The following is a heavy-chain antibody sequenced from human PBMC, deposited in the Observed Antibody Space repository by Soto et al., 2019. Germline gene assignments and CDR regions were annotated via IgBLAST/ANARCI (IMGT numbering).Heavy chain of an antibody. D-gene: IGHD3-9*01. CDR1: GFTFSSYA. CDR2: ISGSGGST. V-gene: IGHV3-23*01. J-gene: IGHJ4*02. CDR3: AKDGILTGYSGTDY. Sequence: GGSLRLSCAASGFTFSSYAMSWVRQAPGKGLEWVSAISGSGGSTYYADSVKGRFTISRDNSKNTLYLQMNSLRAEDTAVYYCAKDGILTGYSGTDYWGQGTLVTVSS.